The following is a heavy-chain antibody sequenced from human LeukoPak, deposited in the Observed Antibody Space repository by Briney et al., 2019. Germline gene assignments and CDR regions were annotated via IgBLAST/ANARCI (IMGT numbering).Heavy chain of an antibody. Sequence: SVKVSCKASGGTFSSYTISWVRQAPGQGLEWMGRIIPILGIANYAQKFQGRVTITADKSTSTAYMELSSLRPEDTAVYYCARDLFWSGYYRAPGYFDYWGQGTLVTVSS. J-gene: IGHJ4*02. D-gene: IGHD3-3*01. V-gene: IGHV1-69*04. CDR3: ARDLFWSGYYRAPGYFDY. CDR2: IIPILGIA. CDR1: GGTFSSYT.